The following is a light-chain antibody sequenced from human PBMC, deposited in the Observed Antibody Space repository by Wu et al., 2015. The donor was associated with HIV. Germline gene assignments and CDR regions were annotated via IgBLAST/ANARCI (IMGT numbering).Light chain of an antibody. CDR1: QSVTRSY. Sequence: DIVLTQSPGTLSLSPGERATLSCRASQSVTRSYLAWYQQKPGQAPRLLIYGTSSRATGIPDRFSGSGSGTDFTLTISRLEPEDFAVYHCQQCGSSPLTFGGGTKVEIK. CDR3: QQCGSSPLT. J-gene: IGKJ4*01. V-gene: IGKV3-20*01. CDR2: GTS.